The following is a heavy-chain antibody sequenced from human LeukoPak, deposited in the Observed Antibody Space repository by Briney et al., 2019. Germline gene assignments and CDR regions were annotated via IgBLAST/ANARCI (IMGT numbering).Heavy chain of an antibody. J-gene: IGHJ5*02. Sequence: SETLSLTCTVSGGSISSSSYYWGWIRQPPGKGLEWIGSIYYSGSTYYNPSLKSRVTISVDTSKNQFSLKLSSVTAADTAVYYCARQRIFDFWSGYYEKNWFDPWGQGTLVTVSS. D-gene: IGHD3-3*01. CDR1: GGSISSSSYY. CDR2: IYYSGST. CDR3: ARQRIFDFWSGYYEKNWFDP. V-gene: IGHV4-39*01.